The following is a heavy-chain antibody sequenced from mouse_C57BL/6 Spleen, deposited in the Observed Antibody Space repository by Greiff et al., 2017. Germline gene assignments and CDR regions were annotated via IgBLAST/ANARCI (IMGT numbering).Heavy chain of an antibody. Sequence: DVKLVESGGGLVKPGGSLKLSCAASGFTFSDYGMHWVRQAPEKGLEWVAYISSGSSTIYYADIVKGRFTISRDNAKNTLFLQMTSLRSEDTAMYYCARRDGSSLYYFDYWGQGTTLTVSS. CDR3: ARRDGSSLYYFDY. J-gene: IGHJ2*01. V-gene: IGHV5-17*01. D-gene: IGHD1-1*01. CDR1: GFTFSDYG. CDR2: ISSGSSTI.